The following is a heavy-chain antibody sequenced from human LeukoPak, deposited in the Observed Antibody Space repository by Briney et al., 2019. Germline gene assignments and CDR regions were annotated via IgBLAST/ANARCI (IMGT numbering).Heavy chain of an antibody. CDR3: AKESLWFGYFQH. Sequence: GGSLRLSCAASGFTFSSYAMSWVRQAPGKGLEWVSAISGSGGSTYYADSVKGRFTPSRDNSKNTLYLQMNSLRAEDRAVYYCAKESLWFGYFQHWGQGTLVTVSS. D-gene: IGHD3-10*01. V-gene: IGHV3-23*01. CDR2: ISGSGGST. CDR1: GFTFSSYA. J-gene: IGHJ1*01.